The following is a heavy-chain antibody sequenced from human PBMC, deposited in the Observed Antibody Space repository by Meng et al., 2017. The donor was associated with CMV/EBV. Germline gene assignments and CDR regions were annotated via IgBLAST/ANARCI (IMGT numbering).Heavy chain of an antibody. Sequence: QSTLKESGPTLVKPTQTLTLTCTFSGFSLSTSGVGVGWIRQPPGKALEWLALIYWDDDKRYSPSLKSRLTITKDTSKNQVVLTMTNMDPVDTATYYCAHRGRIAAAGTDWFDPWGQGTLVTVSS. CDR1: GFSLSTSGVG. D-gene: IGHD6-13*01. CDR2: IYWDDDK. J-gene: IGHJ5*02. V-gene: IGHV2-5*02. CDR3: AHRGRIAAAGTDWFDP.